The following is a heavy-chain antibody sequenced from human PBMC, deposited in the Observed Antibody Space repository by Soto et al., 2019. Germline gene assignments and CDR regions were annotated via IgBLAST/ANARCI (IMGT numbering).Heavy chain of an antibody. CDR1: GASIITHY. D-gene: IGHD4-17*01. J-gene: IGHJ2*01. Sequence: QVRLEESGPGLVKPSETLSLTCNVSGASIITHYWSWIRQPPGKALEWVAFVHYSGTTNYNPSLGSRVFISVDTSKNQFSLKVTSVTAADTAVYFCARNSDYGSYFDLWGRGTLVTVSS. V-gene: IGHV4-59*11. CDR3: ARNSDYGSYFDL. CDR2: VHYSGTT.